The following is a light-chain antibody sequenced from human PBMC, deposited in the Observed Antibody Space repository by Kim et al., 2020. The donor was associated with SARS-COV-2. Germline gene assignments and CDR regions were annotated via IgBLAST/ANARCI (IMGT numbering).Light chain of an antibody. CDR3: QAWDSSTFYVV. CDR1: KWGDKY. Sequence: PGQTASITCSGDKWGDKYACWYQQKAGQSPVLVIYQDSKRPSGIPERFSGSNSGNTATLTISGTQAMDEADYYCQAWDSSTFYVVFGGGNQLTVL. CDR2: QDS. J-gene: IGLJ2*01. V-gene: IGLV3-1*01.